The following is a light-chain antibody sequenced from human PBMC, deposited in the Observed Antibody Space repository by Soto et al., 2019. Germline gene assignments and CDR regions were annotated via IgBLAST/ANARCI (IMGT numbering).Light chain of an antibody. J-gene: IGKJ1*01. V-gene: IGKV1-5*03. CDR3: QQYNSYGT. CDR2: KAS. Sequence: DIQMTQSPSTLSASVGDRVTITCRATQTISSWLAWYQQKPGKAPKLLIYKASTLESGVPSRFNGSGSGTEFTLPISSLQPDDFATYYCQQYNSYGTFGQGTKVDI. CDR1: QTISSW.